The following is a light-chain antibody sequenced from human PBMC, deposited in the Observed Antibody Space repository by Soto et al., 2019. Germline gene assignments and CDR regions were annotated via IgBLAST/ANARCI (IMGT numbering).Light chain of an antibody. CDR1: QSVNSGS. J-gene: IGKJ1*01. CDR3: QQYGSSVRT. V-gene: IGKV3-20*01. Sequence: DIALTQSPGTLSLSPGDRAILSCRASQSVNSGSLAWYQQRPGQAPRLLIYGATIRATGIPDKFSGSGSGTDFTLTISRVEPEDLAVYYCQQYGSSVRTFGQGTKVEIK. CDR2: GAT.